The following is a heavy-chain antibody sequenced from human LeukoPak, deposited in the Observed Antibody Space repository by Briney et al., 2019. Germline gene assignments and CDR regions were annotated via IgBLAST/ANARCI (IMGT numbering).Heavy chain of an antibody. Sequence: XETXXLTCTVSGGSISSXYWSWIRXPPGKXLEWIGYIYYSGSTNYNPSLKSRVTISVDTSKNQFSLKLSSVTAADTAVYYCARGTYYDVAFDIWGQGTMVTVSS. CDR1: GGSISSXY. CDR3: ARGTYYDVAFDI. D-gene: IGHD3-22*01. J-gene: IGHJ3*02. CDR2: IYYSGST. V-gene: IGHV4-59*01.